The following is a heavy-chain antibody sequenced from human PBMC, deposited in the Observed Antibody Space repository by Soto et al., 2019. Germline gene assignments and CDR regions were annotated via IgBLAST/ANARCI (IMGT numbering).Heavy chain of an antibody. J-gene: IGHJ3*02. CDR2: IYWNDDK. CDR1: GFSLSTRPVG. V-gene: IGHV2-5*01. D-gene: IGHD1-26*01. Sequence: SGPTLVNPTQTLTLTCTLSGFSLSTRPVGVGWIRQPPGKALEWLALIYWNDDKRYSPSLKNRLTITKDTSKNHVVLTMTNMDPVDTATYYCAHRHELGSFDIWGQGTKVTVSS. CDR3: AHRHELGSFDI.